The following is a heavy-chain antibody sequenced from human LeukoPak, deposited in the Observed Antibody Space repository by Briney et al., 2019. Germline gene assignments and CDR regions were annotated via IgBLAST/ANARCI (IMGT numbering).Heavy chain of an antibody. Sequence: GGSLRLSCAASGFTFSSYAISWVRQAPGKGLEWVSAISGSGGSTYYADSVKGRFTISRDNSKNTLYLQMNSLRAEDTAVYYCAKDYYYGSGTPPNWFDPWGQGTLVTVSS. J-gene: IGHJ5*02. CDR3: AKDYYYGSGTPPNWFDP. D-gene: IGHD3-10*01. CDR1: GFTFSSYA. CDR2: ISGSGGST. V-gene: IGHV3-23*01.